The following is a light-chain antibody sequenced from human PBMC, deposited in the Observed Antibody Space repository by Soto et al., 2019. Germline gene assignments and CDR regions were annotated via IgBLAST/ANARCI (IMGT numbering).Light chain of an antibody. CDR2: DVS. Sequence: QSALTQPSSVSGSPGQSITISCTGTSSDVGGYNYVSWYQQHPDKAPKVMIYDVSSLPSGVSNRFSGSKSGNTASLTISGLQAEDEADYYCSSYRSGSTHYVFGTGTKVTVL. CDR3: SSYRSGSTHYV. V-gene: IGLV2-14*01. CDR1: SSDVGGYNY. J-gene: IGLJ1*01.